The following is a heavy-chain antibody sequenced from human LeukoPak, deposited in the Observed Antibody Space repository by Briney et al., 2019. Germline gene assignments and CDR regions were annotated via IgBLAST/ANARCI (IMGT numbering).Heavy chain of an antibody. D-gene: IGHD1-26*01. CDR1: GGSIRSYY. CDR2: VHDSGNT. CDR3: ARQVGAMRFDY. V-gene: IGHV4-59*08. Sequence: SETLSLTCVVSGGSIRSYYWSWIRQPPGKGLECIGYVHDSGNTNYNPSLKSRVTISVDTSKNQFSLNLTSVTAADMAVYYCARQVGAMRFDYWGQGSLVTVSS. J-gene: IGHJ4*02.